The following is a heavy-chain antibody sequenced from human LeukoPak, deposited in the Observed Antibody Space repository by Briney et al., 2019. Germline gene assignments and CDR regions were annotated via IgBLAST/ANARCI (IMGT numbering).Heavy chain of an antibody. D-gene: IGHD3-10*01. CDR3: ARAPGGDI. CDR2: ISYDGSNK. J-gene: IGHJ3*02. Sequence: GSLRLSCAASGFTFSSYAMHWVRQAPGKGLEWVAVISYDGSNKYYADSVKGRFTISRDNSKNTLYLQMNSLRAEDTAVYYCARAPGGDIWGQGTMVTVSS. V-gene: IGHV3-30*04. CDR1: GFTFSSYA.